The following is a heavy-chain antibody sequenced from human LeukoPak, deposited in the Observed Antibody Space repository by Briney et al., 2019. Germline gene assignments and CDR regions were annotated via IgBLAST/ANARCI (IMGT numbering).Heavy chain of an antibody. V-gene: IGHV3-74*01. D-gene: IGHD6-13*01. Sequence: PGGSLRLSCAASGFTFSSYWMHWVRQAPGKGLVWVSRINSDGSSTTYADSVKGRFTISRDNSKNTLYLQMNSLRAEDTAIYYCAKDGEPGISLNWGQGTLVTVSS. CDR2: INSDGSST. CDR1: GFTFSSYW. J-gene: IGHJ4*02. CDR3: AKDGEPGISLN.